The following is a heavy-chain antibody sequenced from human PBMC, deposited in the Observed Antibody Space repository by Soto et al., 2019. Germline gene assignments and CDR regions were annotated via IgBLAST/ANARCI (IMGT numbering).Heavy chain of an antibody. J-gene: IGHJ1*01. V-gene: IGHV3-23*01. D-gene: IGHD6-13*01. CDR3: ATGTAAPAH. CDR1: GFTFSNFD. CDR2: ISTSGGTT. Sequence: GGSLRLSCAASGFTFSNFDMSWVRQAPGKGLEWVSGISTSGGTTYYADSVKGRFTSSRDNSKNTPYLQMTSLRAEDTAVYYCATGTAAPAHWGQGTLVTVSS.